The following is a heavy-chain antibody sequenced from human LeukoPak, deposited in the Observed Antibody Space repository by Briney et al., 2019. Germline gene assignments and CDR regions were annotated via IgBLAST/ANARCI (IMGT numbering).Heavy chain of an antibody. Sequence: GGSLRLSCAASGFSFSNYGMTWDRQPQGTGQELDSYIRSSGETYYTDSVEGRFTISRDTSKNTLSLQMNSLRVEDTAIYYCAKEKTIIEYSYGYPRAFDFWGQGTLVTVSS. CDR3: AKEKTIIEYSYGYPRAFDF. CDR1: GFSFSNYG. D-gene: IGHD5-18*01. CDR2: IRSSGET. V-gene: IGHV3-23*01. J-gene: IGHJ4*02.